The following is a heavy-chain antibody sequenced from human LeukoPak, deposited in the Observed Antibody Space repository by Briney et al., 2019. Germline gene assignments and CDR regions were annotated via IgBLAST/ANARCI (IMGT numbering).Heavy chain of an antibody. Sequence: PGGSLRLSCAASGFSFNTCAMSWVRQAPGKGLEWVSTISGGGRSTDYADYVKGQFTISRDNSKNTLYLQMNSLRAEDTAVYYCAGERYFDYWGQGTLVTVSS. V-gene: IGHV3-23*01. J-gene: IGHJ4*02. CDR1: GFSFNTCA. CDR2: ISGGGRST. CDR3: AGERYFDY.